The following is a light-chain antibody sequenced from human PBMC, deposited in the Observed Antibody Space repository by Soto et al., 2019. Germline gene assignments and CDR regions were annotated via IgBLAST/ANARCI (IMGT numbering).Light chain of an antibody. CDR2: EGS. CDR1: SSDVGSYNL. Sequence: QSVLTQPASVSGSPGQSITISCTGTSSDVGSYNLVSWYQQHPGKAPKLRIYEGSKRPSGVSNRFSGSKSGNTASLTISGLQAEDEADYYCCSYAGSSTFYVFGTGTKLTVL. V-gene: IGLV2-23*01. CDR3: CSYAGSSTFYV. J-gene: IGLJ1*01.